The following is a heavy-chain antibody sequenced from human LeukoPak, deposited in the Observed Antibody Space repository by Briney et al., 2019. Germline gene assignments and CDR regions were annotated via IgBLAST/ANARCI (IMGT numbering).Heavy chain of an antibody. Sequence: ASVKVSCKASGGTFSSYAISWVRQAPGQGLEWMGRISGNNGDTKYAQNLQGRVTMTTDTSTSTGYMELRSLRSDDTAVYYCARGADCSGDSCYGYWGQGTLVTVSS. CDR1: GGTFSSYA. D-gene: IGHD2-15*01. CDR3: ARGADCSGDSCYGY. CDR2: ISGNNGDT. V-gene: IGHV1-18*01. J-gene: IGHJ4*02.